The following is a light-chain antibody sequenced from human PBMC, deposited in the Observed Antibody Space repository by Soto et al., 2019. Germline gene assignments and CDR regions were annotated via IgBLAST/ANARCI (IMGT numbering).Light chain of an antibody. CDR1: QSVSSSY. CDR3: QQYSNWPPWT. J-gene: IGKJ1*01. Sequence: EIVLTQSPGTLSLSPGVRATLSCRASQSVSSSYLAWYQQKPGQAPRLLIYGASTRPTGIPARFSGSGSGTEFTLTISSLQSEDFAVYYCQQYSNWPPWTFGQGTKVDI. CDR2: GAS. V-gene: IGKV3-15*01.